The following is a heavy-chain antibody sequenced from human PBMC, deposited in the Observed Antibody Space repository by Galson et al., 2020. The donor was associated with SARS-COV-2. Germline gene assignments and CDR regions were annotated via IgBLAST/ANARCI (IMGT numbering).Heavy chain of an antibody. D-gene: IGHD2-2*01. J-gene: IGHJ5*02. V-gene: IGHV4-39*07. Sequence: SETLSLTCTVSGGSISSSSYYWGWIRQPPGKGLEWIGSIYYSGSTYYNPSLKSRVTISVDTSKNQFSLKLSSVTAADTAVYYCAREKSDIVVVPAAKEDDWFDPWGQGTLVTVSS. CDR3: AREKSDIVVVPAAKEDDWFDP. CDR2: IYYSGST. CDR1: GGSISSSSYY.